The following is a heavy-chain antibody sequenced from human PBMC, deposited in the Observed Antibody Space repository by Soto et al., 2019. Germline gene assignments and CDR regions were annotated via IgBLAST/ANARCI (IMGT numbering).Heavy chain of an antibody. Sequence: QVQLVQSGAEVKKPGSSVKVSCKASGGTFISYTISWVRQAPGQGLEWMGRIIPILGIANYAQKFQGRVTITADKSTSTAYMELSSLRSEDTAVYYCASRGTVTTSDYWGQGTLVTVSS. J-gene: IGHJ4*02. CDR3: ASRGTVTTSDY. CDR2: IIPILGIA. CDR1: GGTFISYT. D-gene: IGHD4-17*01. V-gene: IGHV1-69*02.